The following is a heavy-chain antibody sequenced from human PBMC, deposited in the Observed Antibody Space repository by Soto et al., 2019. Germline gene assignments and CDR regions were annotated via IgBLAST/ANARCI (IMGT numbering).Heavy chain of an antibody. V-gene: IGHV3-21*06. Sequence: EGQMVESGGGLVKPGGSLRLSCVASGFLFNSYSVTWVRQAPGKGLEWVSSISSSGFDVYYADSVKGRFSISRDNAKNSLYLQMNSLRDDDTAVYFYTGRDGEAYAPWGPGTVVTVSS. CDR3: TGRDGEAYAP. J-gene: IGHJ5*02. CDR2: ISSSGFDV. CDR1: GFLFNSYS. D-gene: IGHD3-10*01.